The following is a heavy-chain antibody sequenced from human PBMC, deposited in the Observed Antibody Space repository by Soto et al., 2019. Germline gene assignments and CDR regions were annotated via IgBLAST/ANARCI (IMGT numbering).Heavy chain of an antibody. CDR2: ISSNGGST. D-gene: IGHD3-3*01. CDR1: GFTFSSYA. Sequence: PGGSLRLSCSASGFTFSSYAMHWVRHAPGKGLEYVSAISSNGGSTYYADSVKGRFTISRDNSKNTLYLQMSSLRAEDTAVYYCVPVEGKGAFDIWGQGTMVTVSS. CDR3: VPVEGKGAFDI. V-gene: IGHV3-64D*06. J-gene: IGHJ3*02.